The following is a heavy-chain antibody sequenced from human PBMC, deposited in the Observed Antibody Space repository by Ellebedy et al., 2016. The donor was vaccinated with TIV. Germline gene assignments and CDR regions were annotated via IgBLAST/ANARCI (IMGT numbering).Heavy chain of an antibody. CDR1: GFIFSTYG. CDR3: ARNRHVERGDCLDY. Sequence: PGGSLRLSCEASGFIFSTYGMHWVRQAPGKGLEWVAFIWYDGGNKYYADSVKGRFTISRDNSKNTLHLQMNDLGAEDTAVFYCARNRHVERGDCLDYWGQGTLVTVSS. J-gene: IGHJ4*02. V-gene: IGHV3-33*01. D-gene: IGHD2-21*02. CDR2: IWYDGGNK.